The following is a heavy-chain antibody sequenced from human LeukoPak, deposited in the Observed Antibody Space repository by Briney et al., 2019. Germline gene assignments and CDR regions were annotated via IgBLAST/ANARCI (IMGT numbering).Heavy chain of an antibody. CDR1: GFTFSSFA. D-gene: IGHD4-23*01. V-gene: IGHV3-23*01. J-gene: IGHJ4*02. Sequence: GGSLRLSCAASGFTFSSFAMSWVRQAPGKGLEWVSAISGSGGSTYYADSVKGRFTISRDNSKNTLFLQMNSLRAEDTAIYYCAKDYGGNAGYFDYWGQGTLVTVSS. CDR2: ISGSGGST. CDR3: AKDYGGNAGYFDY.